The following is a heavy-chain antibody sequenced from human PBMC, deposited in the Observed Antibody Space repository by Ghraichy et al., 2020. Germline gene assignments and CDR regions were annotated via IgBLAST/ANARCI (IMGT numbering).Heavy chain of an antibody. J-gene: IGHJ5*02. V-gene: IGHV1-2*06. Sequence: ASVKVSCKASGYTFTGYYMHWVRQAPGQGLEWMGRINPNSGGTNYAQKFQGRVTMTRDTSISTAYMELSRLRSDDTAVYYCARAAGSSWYGRTNHNWFDPWGQGTLVTVSS. CDR3: ARAAGSSWYGRTNHNWFDP. D-gene: IGHD6-13*01. CDR1: GYTFTGYY. CDR2: INPNSGGT.